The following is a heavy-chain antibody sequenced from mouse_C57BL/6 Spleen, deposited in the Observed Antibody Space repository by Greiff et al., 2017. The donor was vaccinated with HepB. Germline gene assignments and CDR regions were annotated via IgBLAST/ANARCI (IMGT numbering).Heavy chain of an antibody. Sequence: DVKLVDSGGGLVKPGGSLKLSCAASGFTFSDYGMHWVRQAPEKGLEWVAYISSGSSTIYYADTVKGRFTISRDNAKNTLFLQMTSLRSEDTAMYYCARDGGYYLDYWGQGTTLTVSS. J-gene: IGHJ2*01. CDR3: ARDGGYYLDY. D-gene: IGHD1-1*02. V-gene: IGHV5-17*01. CDR1: GFTFSDYG. CDR2: ISSGSSTI.